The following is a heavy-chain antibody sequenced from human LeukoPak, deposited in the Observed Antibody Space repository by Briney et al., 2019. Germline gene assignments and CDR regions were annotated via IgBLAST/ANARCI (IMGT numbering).Heavy chain of an antibody. CDR1: GFIVSSKY. CDR3: ARDRTTPAHDAFDI. J-gene: IGHJ3*02. D-gene: IGHD4-11*01. Sequence: PGGSLRLSCAASGFIVSSKYMSWVRQAPGKGLEWVSVIYSSGHTNYADSVKGRFTISRDNSKNTLYLQMNSLRADDTAVYYCARDRTTPAHDAFDIWGQGTMVTVSS. V-gene: IGHV3-53*01. CDR2: IYSSGHT.